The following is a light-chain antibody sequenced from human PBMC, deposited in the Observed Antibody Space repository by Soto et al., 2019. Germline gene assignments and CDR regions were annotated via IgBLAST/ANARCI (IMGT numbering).Light chain of an antibody. V-gene: IGKV1-5*03. Sequence: DIQMTQSPSTLSASVGDRVTITCRASQSLSGWLAWYQQKPGKAPKLLIYKASSLESGVPSRFSGSGSGTEFTLTISGLQPDDFATYYCQQYKSYSTWTFGQGTKVEIK. J-gene: IGKJ1*01. CDR2: KAS. CDR1: QSLSGW. CDR3: QQYKSYSTWT.